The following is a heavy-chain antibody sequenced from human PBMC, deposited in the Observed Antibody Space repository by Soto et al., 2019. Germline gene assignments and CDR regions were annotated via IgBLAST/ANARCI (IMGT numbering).Heavy chain of an antibody. V-gene: IGHV1-46*01. Sequence: ASVKVSCKASGYTFTSYYMHWVRQAPGQGLEWMGIINPSGGSTSYAQKFQGRVTMTRDTSTSTVYMELSSLRSEDTAVYYCARPIAAAGTNYYYGMDVWGQGTTVTVSS. J-gene: IGHJ6*02. D-gene: IGHD6-13*01. CDR1: GYTFTSYY. CDR3: ARPIAAAGTNYYYGMDV. CDR2: INPSGGST.